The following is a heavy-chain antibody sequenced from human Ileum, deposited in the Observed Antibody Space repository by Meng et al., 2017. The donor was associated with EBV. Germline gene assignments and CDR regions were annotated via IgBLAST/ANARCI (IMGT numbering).Heavy chain of an antibody. J-gene: IGHJ4*02. CDR1: GYTFTGYA. D-gene: IGHD1-26*01. V-gene: IGHV1-3*01. Sequence: QVQLLQSCVQVKMPGASIKLPSKASGYTFTGYAIHWVSQAPEHRLEWMGWINPGSGSTKYSQKFQGRVTITRSASATTVYMALSSMRSEDTAVFYCARDGGFSVGATKYDYWGQRALVTVSS. CDR2: INPGSGST. CDR3: ARDGGFSVGATKYDY.